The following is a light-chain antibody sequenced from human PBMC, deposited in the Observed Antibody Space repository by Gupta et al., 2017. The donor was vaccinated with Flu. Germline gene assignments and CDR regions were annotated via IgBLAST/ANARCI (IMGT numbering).Light chain of an antibody. Sequence: EIVLTQSPATLSLSPGERATLFCRASQSVSTYLAWYKHKPGQAPRLLIYDAFNRDTGIPARFSGSGYGTDFTLTMSSREPEDFAVYYCQMRSNWPPYTFGQGTKMEIK. CDR1: QSVSTY. J-gene: IGKJ2*01. CDR3: QMRSNWPPYT. CDR2: DAF. V-gene: IGKV3-11*01.